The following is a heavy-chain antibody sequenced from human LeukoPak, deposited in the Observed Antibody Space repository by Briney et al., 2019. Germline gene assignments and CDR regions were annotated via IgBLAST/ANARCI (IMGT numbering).Heavy chain of an antibody. Sequence: GGSLRLSCAASGFTFSSYAMSWVRQAPGKGLEWVSAISGSGGSTYYADSVKGRFTISRDNAKNTLYLQMNSLRAEDTAVYYCARGGGDYYDSSGYYYTDYWGQGTLVTVSS. CDR3: ARGGGDYYDSSGYYYTDY. J-gene: IGHJ4*02. D-gene: IGHD3-22*01. V-gene: IGHV3-23*01. CDR1: GFTFSSYA. CDR2: ISGSGGST.